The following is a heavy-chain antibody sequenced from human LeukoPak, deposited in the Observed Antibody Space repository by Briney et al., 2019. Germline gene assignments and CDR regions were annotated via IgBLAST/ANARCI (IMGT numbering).Heavy chain of an antibody. CDR3: AKETCITMIVVAHPGDYYMDV. CDR2: IRYDGSNK. J-gene: IGHJ6*03. V-gene: IGHV3-30*02. D-gene: IGHD3-22*01. CDR1: GFTFSSYG. Sequence: PGGSLRLSCAASGFTFSSYGMHWVRQAPGKGLEWVAFIRYDGSNKYYADSVKGRFTISRDNSKNTLYLQMNSLRAEDTAVYYCAKETCITMIVVAHPGDYYMDVWGKGTTVTISS.